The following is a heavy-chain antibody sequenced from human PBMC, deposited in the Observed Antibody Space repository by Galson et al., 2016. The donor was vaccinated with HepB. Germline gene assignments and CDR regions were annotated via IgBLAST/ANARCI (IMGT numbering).Heavy chain of an antibody. Sequence: SVKVSCKASGYMFTSHYIHWVRQAPGQGLEWMGIIDPSVNGTTYAEHLQGRVTMTSDTSTPTVHMELSSLRSEDTAIYFCARDPTGAAYYGMDVWGQGTTVTVSS. CDR3: ARDPTGAAYYGMDV. J-gene: IGHJ6*02. D-gene: IGHD1-14*01. CDR1: GYMFTSHY. CDR2: IDPSVNGT. V-gene: IGHV1-46*04.